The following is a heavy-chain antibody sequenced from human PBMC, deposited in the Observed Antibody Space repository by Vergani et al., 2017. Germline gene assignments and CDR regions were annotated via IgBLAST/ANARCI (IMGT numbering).Heavy chain of an antibody. Sequence: EVQLVESGGGLVKPGGSLRLSCAASGFTFSSYSMNWVRQAPGKGLEWVSSISSRSSYIYYADSVKGRFTISRDNAKNSLYLQMNSLRAEDTAGYYCAKDAPSSGYYYARLDSIEGWFDPWGQGTLVTVSS. CDR2: ISSRSSYI. J-gene: IGHJ5*02. CDR3: AKDAPSSGYYYARLDSIEGWFDP. D-gene: IGHD3-22*01. V-gene: IGHV3-21*04. CDR1: GFTFSSYS.